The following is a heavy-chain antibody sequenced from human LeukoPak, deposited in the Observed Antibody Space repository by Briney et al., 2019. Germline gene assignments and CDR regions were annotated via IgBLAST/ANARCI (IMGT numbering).Heavy chain of an antibody. D-gene: IGHD3-16*01. CDR2: ISYDASSE. Sequence: GGSLRLSCAASGFTFSSYAMSWVRQAPGKGLEWVAVISYDASSEYYADSVKGRFTISRDNSKNTLYLQMSSLRAEDTAVYYCATDYGKDPLYFDYWGQGTLVTVSS. CDR3: ATDYGKDPLYFDY. CDR1: GFTFSSYA. V-gene: IGHV3-30*04. J-gene: IGHJ4*02.